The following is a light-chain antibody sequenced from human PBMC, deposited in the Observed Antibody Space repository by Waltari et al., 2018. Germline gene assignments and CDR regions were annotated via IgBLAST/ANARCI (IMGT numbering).Light chain of an antibody. J-gene: IGLJ1*01. V-gene: IGLV1-40*01. CDR1: SSNIVAGYD. CDR2: ANS. Sequence: QSVLTQPPSVSGAPGQRVTISCTGTSSNIVAGYDVHWYQQLPGTAPKLLIYANSNRPSGVPDRFSGSKSGSSASLAITGLQAEDEADYYCQSNDSSLSGYVFGTGTKVTVL. CDR3: QSNDSSLSGYV.